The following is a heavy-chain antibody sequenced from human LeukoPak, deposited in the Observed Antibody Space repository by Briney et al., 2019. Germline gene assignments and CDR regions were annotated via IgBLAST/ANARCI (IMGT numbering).Heavy chain of an antibody. Sequence: SETLSLTCTVSGGSISSYYWSWIRQPPGKGLEWIGYIYYSGSTNYNPSLKSRLTILVDTSKNQFSLKLSSVTAADTAVYYCAGVPDSSGYYYYFDYWGQGTLVTVSS. CDR3: AGVPDSSGYYYYFDY. CDR2: IYYSGST. D-gene: IGHD3-22*01. CDR1: GGSISSYY. J-gene: IGHJ4*02. V-gene: IGHV4-59*01.